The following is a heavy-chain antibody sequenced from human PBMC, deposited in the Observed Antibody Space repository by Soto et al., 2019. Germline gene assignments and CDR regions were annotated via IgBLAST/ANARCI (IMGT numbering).Heavy chain of an antibody. V-gene: IGHV4-34*01. CDR3: ARGGLGVTIFGVVISYYFDY. CDR1: GGSFSGYY. CDR2: INHSGST. Sequence: SETLSLTCAVYGGSFSGYYWSWIRQPPGKGLEWIGEINHSGSTNYNPSLKSRVTISVDTSKNQFSLKLSSVTAADTAVYYCARGGLGVTIFGVVISYYFDYWGQGTLVTVSS. J-gene: IGHJ4*02. D-gene: IGHD3-3*01.